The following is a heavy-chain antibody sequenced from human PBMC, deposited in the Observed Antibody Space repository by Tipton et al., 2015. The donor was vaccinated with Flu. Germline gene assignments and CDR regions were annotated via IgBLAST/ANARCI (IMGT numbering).Heavy chain of an antibody. Sequence: QLVQSGGGLVKPGGSLRLSCAASGFTFSSYSMNWVRQAPGKGLEWVSSISSSSSYIYYADSVKGRFTISRDNAKNSLYLQMNSLRAEDTAVYYCARGIGYCSGGSCYSGFYWGQGTLVTVSP. CDR3: ARGIGYCSGGSCYSGFY. CDR2: ISSSSSYI. V-gene: IGHV3-21*01. J-gene: IGHJ4*02. D-gene: IGHD2-15*01. CDR1: GFTFSSYS.